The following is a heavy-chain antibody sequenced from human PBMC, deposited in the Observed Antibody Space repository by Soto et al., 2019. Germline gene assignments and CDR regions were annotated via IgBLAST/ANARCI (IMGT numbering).Heavy chain of an antibody. Sequence: EVQLVESGGGLVQPGGSLRLSCAASGFTVSSNYMSWVRQAPGKGLEWVSVIYSGGSTYYADSVMGRFTISRHNSKNTLYLQVNSLRAEDTAVYYCARGEEYCSGGSCYVTWFDPWGQGTLVTVSS. CDR3: ARGEEYCSGGSCYVTWFDP. J-gene: IGHJ5*02. D-gene: IGHD2-15*01. CDR1: GFTVSSNY. CDR2: IYSGGST. V-gene: IGHV3-53*04.